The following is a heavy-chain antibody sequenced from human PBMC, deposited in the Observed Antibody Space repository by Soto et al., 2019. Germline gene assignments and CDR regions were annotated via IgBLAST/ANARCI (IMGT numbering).Heavy chain of an antibody. Sequence: QVQLVQSGAEVKKPGSSVKVSCKASGGTFSSYAISWVRQAQGQGLEWMGGIIPTFGTANYAKKFQGRVTITADDSTSTADMEVSSLGSEDTGVYDCARDRSMVRELNVYYFDYWGQGTLVTGSS. CDR1: GGTFSSYA. CDR3: ARDRSMVRELNVYYFDY. D-gene: IGHD3-10*01. V-gene: IGHV1-69*12. J-gene: IGHJ4*02. CDR2: IIPTFGTA.